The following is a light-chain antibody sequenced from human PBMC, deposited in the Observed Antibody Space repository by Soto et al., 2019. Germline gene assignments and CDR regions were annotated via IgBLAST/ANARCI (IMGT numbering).Light chain of an antibody. CDR3: GAWDSGLSGYV. CDR1: NSNIGNTY. CDR2: ENN. V-gene: IGLV1-51*02. J-gene: IGLJ1*01. Sequence: PAQKVTISCSGSNSNIGNTYVSWYQQLPGTAPKLLIYENNKRPSGIPDRFSGSKSGTSATLGITGLQTGDEADYYCGAWDSGLSGYVFGTGTKVTVL.